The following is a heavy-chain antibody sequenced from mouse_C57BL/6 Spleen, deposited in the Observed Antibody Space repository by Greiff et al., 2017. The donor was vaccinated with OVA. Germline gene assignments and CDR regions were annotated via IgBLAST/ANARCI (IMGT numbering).Heavy chain of an antibody. J-gene: IGHJ4*01. CDR2: IHPNSGST. Sequence: QVQLQQPGAELVKPGASVKLSCKASGYTFTSYWMHWVKQRPGQGLEWIGMIHPNSGSTNYNEKFKSKATLTVDKSSSTAYMQLSSLTSEDSAVYYCARWGEVSYYYDVGDVMDYWGQGTSVTVSS. CDR3: ARWGEVSYYYDVGDVMDY. CDR1: GYTFTSYW. V-gene: IGHV1-64*01. D-gene: IGHD2-4*01.